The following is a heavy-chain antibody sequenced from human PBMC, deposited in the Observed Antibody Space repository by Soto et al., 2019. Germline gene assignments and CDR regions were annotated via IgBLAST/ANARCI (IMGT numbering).Heavy chain of an antibody. V-gene: IGHV3-23*01. Sequence: LRLSCAVTGFSFNNYAMNWVRQAPGKGLEWVSSISGGGTGTYSADAVKGRFTISSDKSRNTVYLQMSSLRAEDTAVYYCARALVGYYDYGMDVWGQGTTVTVS. D-gene: IGHD2-8*02. CDR2: ISGGGTGT. CDR1: GFSFNNYA. CDR3: ARALVGYYDYGMDV. J-gene: IGHJ6*02.